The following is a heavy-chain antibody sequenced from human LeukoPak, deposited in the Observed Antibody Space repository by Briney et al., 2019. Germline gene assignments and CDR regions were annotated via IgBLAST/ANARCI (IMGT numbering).Heavy chain of an antibody. D-gene: IGHD3-22*01. CDR2: IRSKAYGETT. Sequence: GGSLRLSCTASGINFGDYAMSWVRRAPGKGLEWVGFIRSKAYGETTEYAASVKGRFTISRDDSKSMAYLQMNSLKTEDTAVYYCIANYYDSSGYPIAYYFDYWGQGTLVTVSS. CDR1: GINFGDYA. CDR3: IANYYDSSGYPIAYYFDY. J-gene: IGHJ4*02. V-gene: IGHV3-49*04.